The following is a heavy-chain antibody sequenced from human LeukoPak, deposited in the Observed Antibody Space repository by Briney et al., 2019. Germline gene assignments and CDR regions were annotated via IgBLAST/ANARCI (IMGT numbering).Heavy chain of an antibody. CDR3: TRRLDD. CDR2: INHGNTEN. D-gene: IGHD3-16*01. Sequence: PGGSLRLSCAASGFSFNSDWMDWVRQAPGKGLEWVANINHGNTENNYLDSVKGRFTISRDNAQNSLYLQLNGLRVEDTAVYYCTRRLDDWGQGTLVTVSS. CDR1: GFSFNSDW. V-gene: IGHV3-7*01. J-gene: IGHJ4*02.